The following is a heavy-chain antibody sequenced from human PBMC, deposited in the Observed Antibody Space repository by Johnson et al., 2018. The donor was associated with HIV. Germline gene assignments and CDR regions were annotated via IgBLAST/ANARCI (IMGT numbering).Heavy chain of an antibody. Sequence: VQLVESGGRVVRPGGSLRLSCAASGFTFEDYGMSWVREAPGKGLECVSGINWNGGSTGYVDSVKGRFTISRDNAKNSLYLQMNSLRAEDTAVYYWARDVGDRGYYDSSGYYAGAFDIWGQGTMVTVSS. CDR3: ARDVGDRGYYDSSGYYAGAFDI. V-gene: IGHV3-20*04. CDR1: GFTFEDYG. D-gene: IGHD3-22*01. CDR2: INWNGGST. J-gene: IGHJ3*02.